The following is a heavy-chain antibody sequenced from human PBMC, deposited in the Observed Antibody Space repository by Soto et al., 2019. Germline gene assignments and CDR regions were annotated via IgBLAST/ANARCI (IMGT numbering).Heavy chain of an antibody. CDR2: ISRGGSS. CDR3: ARGYWFDP. CDR1: GGSIFSDD. V-gene: IGHV4-59*01. J-gene: IGHJ5*02. Sequence: PSETLSLTCTVSGGSIFSDDWTRIRQPPGKGLEWIGYISRGGSSRYAPSLKGRVTFSTDTSKNQVSLKLTYVTVADTAVYYCARGYWFDPWGPGTRVTVSS.